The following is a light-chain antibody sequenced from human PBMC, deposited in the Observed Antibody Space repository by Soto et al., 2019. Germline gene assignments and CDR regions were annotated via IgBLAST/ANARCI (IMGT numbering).Light chain of an antibody. CDR1: QSISSY. Sequence: EVVLTQSPDTLSLPPGERATLSCRASQSISSYLAWYQQKPGQAPRLLIYGASTRATGIPARFSGSGSGTEFTLTISSLKSEDYAVYYCHQYNNWTPWTFGQGTKVDIK. J-gene: IGKJ1*01. CDR2: GAS. V-gene: IGKV3-15*01. CDR3: HQYNNWTPWT.